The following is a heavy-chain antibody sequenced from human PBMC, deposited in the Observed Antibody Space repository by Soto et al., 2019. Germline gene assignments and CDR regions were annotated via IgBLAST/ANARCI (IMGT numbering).Heavy chain of an antibody. CDR3: ARGLGGGYCSGGSCGNGDV. CDR1: GYTFTSYS. V-gene: IGHV1-8*01. CDR2: MNPNSGNT. D-gene: IGHD2-15*01. J-gene: IGHJ6*03. Sequence: GASVKLSSKAPGYTFTSYSMNWVRQATGQGLEWMGWMNPNSGNTGYAQKFQGRVTMTRNTSISTAYMELSSLRSEDTAVYYCARGLGGGYCSGGSCGNGDVWGKGTTVTVSS.